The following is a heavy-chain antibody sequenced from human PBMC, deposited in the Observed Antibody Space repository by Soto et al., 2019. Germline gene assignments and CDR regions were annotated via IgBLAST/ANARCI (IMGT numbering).Heavy chain of an antibody. V-gene: IGHV3-23*01. D-gene: IGHD2-2*01. CDR2: ISGSGGST. CDR1: GFTFSSYA. CDR3: AKRNYQLPACFDP. Sequence: EVQLLESGGGLVQPGGSLRLSCAASGFTFSSYAMSWVRQAPGKGLEWVSAISGSGGSTYYADSVKGRFTISRDNSKNTLYLQLNSLRAEDTAVYYWAKRNYQLPACFDPWGQGTLVTVSS. J-gene: IGHJ5*02.